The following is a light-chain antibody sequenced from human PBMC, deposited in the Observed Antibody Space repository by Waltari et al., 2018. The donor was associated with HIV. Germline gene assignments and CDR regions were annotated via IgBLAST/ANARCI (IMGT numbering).Light chain of an antibody. CDR2: SDN. J-gene: IGLJ3*02. CDR1: SANFGHT. CDR3: AAWDDSLSGWV. Sequence: QSVLTQPPSASGAPGQRVTLSCSGTSANFGHTVYWYQQLPGTAPKVLIYSDNQRPSGVPDRFSGSRSGTSASLDVSGLRSEDEANYICAAWDDSLSGWVFGGGTKLTVL. V-gene: IGLV1-47*02.